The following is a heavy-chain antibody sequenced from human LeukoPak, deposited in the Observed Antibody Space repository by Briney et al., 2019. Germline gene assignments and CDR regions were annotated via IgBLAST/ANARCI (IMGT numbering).Heavy chain of an antibody. CDR1: GFTFSSYG. V-gene: IGHV3-30*18. Sequence: GGSLRLSCAASGFTFSSYGMHWVRQAPGKGLEWVAVISYDGSNKYYADSVKGRFTISRDNSKNTLYLQMNSLRAEDTAVYYCAKGTHDYYDSSGYYYFDYWGQGTLVTVSS. J-gene: IGHJ4*02. CDR3: AKGTHDYYDSSGYYYFDY. D-gene: IGHD3-22*01. CDR2: ISYDGSNK.